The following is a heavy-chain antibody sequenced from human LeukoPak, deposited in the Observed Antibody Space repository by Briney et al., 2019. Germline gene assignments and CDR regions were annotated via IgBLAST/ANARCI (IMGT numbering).Heavy chain of an antibody. CDR3: ARDRVLLWFGECRPYGMDV. Sequence: SETLSLTCTVSGGSISSYYWSWIRQPPGKGLEWIGYIYYSGSTNYNPSLKSRVTISVDTSKNQFSLKLSSVTAADTAVYYCARDRVLLWFGECRPYGMDVWGQGTTVTVSS. J-gene: IGHJ6*02. CDR2: IYYSGST. CDR1: GGSISSYY. D-gene: IGHD3-10*01. V-gene: IGHV4-59*01.